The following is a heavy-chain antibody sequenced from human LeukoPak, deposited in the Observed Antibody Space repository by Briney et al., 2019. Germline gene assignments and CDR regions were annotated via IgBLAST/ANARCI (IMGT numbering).Heavy chain of an antibody. CDR2: IWYDGSNK. J-gene: IGHJ4*02. CDR3: AASSSWYFDY. CDR1: GVTFSSYG. D-gene: IGHD6-13*01. Sequence: GGSLRLSCAASGVTFSSYGMHWVRHAPGKGLEWVAVIWYDGSNKYYADSVKGRFTISRDNSKNTLYLQMNSLRAEDTAVYYCAASSSWYFDYWGQGTLVTVSS. V-gene: IGHV3-33*01.